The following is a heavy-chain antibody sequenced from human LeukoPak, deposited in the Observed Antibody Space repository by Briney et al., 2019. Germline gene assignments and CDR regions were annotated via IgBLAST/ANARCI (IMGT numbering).Heavy chain of an antibody. D-gene: IGHD2-15*01. Sequence: SETLSLTCAVYGGSYSGYFWSWIRQPPGKGLEWIGEINHSGSTNYNPSLKSRVTISEDTSKNLFSLKRSYVPDADTAVYYCARDWGLLATSGRGALDIWGQGTMVSVSS. CDR3: ARDWGLLATSGRGALDI. V-gene: IGHV4-34*01. CDR1: GGSYSGYF. J-gene: IGHJ3*02. CDR2: INHSGST.